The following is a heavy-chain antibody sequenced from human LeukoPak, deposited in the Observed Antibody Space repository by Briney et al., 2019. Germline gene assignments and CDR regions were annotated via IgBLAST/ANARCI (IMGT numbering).Heavy chain of an antibody. V-gene: IGHV3-23*01. CDR3: AKDYGGYLFDY. Sequence: GGSLRLSCAAPGFTFSSYAMSWVRQAPGKGLEWVSGITGSGGSTYYADSVKGRFTISRDNSKNTLYLQMNSLRAEDSAVYYCAKDYGGYLFDYWGQGTLVTVSS. J-gene: IGHJ4*02. D-gene: IGHD4-23*01. CDR1: GFTFSSYA. CDR2: ITGSGGST.